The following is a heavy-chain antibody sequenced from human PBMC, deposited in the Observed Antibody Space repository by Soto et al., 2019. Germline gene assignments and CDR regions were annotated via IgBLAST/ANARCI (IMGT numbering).Heavy chain of an antibody. CDR1: GYTFTSYG. D-gene: IGHD3-22*01. Sequence: QVQLVQSGAEVKKPGASVKVSCKASGYTFTSYGISLVRQAPGQGLEWMGWISAYNGNTNYAQKLQGRVTMTTDTSTSTAYMELRSLRSDDTAVYYCARDIPYYYDSSGYYVTFDLWGRGTLVTVSS. J-gene: IGHJ2*01. CDR2: ISAYNGNT. V-gene: IGHV1-18*01. CDR3: ARDIPYYYDSSGYYVTFDL.